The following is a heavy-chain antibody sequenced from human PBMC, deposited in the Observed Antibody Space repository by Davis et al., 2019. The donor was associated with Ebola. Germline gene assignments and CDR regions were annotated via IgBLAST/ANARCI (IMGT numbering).Heavy chain of an antibody. CDR3: AREPPVAGLYYYYYGMDV. V-gene: IGHV3-21*01. D-gene: IGHD6-19*01. CDR1: GFTFSTYS. J-gene: IGHJ6*02. Sequence: GGSLRLSCAASGFTFSTYSMSWVRQAPGKGLEWVSSISSDSDYIYYADSAKGRFTISRDNAKNSLYLQMNSLRDEDTAVYYCAREPPVAGLYYYYYGMDVWGQGTTVTVSS. CDR2: ISSDSDYI.